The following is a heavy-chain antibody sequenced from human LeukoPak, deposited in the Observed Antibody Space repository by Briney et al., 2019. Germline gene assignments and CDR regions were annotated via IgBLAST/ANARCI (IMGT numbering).Heavy chain of an antibody. CDR2: IQFDGSEK. CDR3: AKDVYNCSGGSCPQYYYVMDV. CDR1: GFTFSSYG. D-gene: IGHD2-15*01. V-gene: IGHV3-30*02. J-gene: IGHJ6*02. Sequence: GGSLRLSCTASGFTFSSYGMHWVRQAPGKGLEWVSFIQFDGSEKYYADSVRGRFAISRDNSKNTLSLQMNSLRAEDTALYYCAKDVYNCSGGSCPQYYYVMDVWGQGTTVTVSS.